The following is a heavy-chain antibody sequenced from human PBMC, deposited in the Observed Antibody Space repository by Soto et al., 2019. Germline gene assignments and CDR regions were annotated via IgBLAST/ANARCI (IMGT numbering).Heavy chain of an antibody. V-gene: IGHV1-69*06. CDR3: ASEDIVVVPAAIYYYGMDV. CDR2: VIPIFGTA. D-gene: IGHD2-2*02. CDR1: GGTFSTYA. Sequence: QVQLVQSGAEVQKPGSSVKVSCKASGGTFSTYAINWVRQAPGQGLEWMGGVIPIFGTANYAQKFQGRVTITADKSTSTAYMELSSLRSEDTAVYYCASEDIVVVPAAIYYYGMDVWGQGTTVTVSS. J-gene: IGHJ6*02.